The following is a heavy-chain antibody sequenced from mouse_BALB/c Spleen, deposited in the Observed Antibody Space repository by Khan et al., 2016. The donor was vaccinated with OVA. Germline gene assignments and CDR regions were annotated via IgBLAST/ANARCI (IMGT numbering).Heavy chain of an antibody. Sequence: EVELVESGGGLVKPGGSLKLSCAASGFTFSRYAMSWVRQTLEKRLEWVASIGTGGSTYYPDSVKGRFTISRANARNILYLQMSSLRSEETAMYYCARGYGSSGVDYWGQGTTLTVSS. CDR2: IGTGGST. CDR3: ARGYGSSGVDY. CDR1: GFTFSRYA. V-gene: IGHV5-6-5*01. J-gene: IGHJ2*01. D-gene: IGHD1-1*01.